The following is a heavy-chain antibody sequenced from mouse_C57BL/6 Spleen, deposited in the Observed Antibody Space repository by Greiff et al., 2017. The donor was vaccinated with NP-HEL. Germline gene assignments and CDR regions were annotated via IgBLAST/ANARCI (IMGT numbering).Heavy chain of an antibody. CDR3: ARSKLGLYFDV. Sequence: VQLQQPGAELVMPGASVKLSCKASGYTFTSYWMHWVKQRPGQGLEWIGEIDPSDSYTNYNQKFKGKSTLTVDKSSSTAYMQLSSLTSEDSAVYYCARSKLGLYFDVWGTGTTVTVSS. CDR2: IDPSDSYT. CDR1: GYTFTSYW. D-gene: IGHD4-1*01. J-gene: IGHJ1*03. V-gene: IGHV1-69*01.